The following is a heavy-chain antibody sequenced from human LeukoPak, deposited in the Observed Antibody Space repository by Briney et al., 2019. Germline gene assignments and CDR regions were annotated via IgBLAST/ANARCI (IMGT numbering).Heavy chain of an antibody. Sequence: ASVKVSCKTSGYTFTGYYMHWVRQAPGQGLEWMGWINPNSGGTNYAQKLQGRVTMTTDTSTSTAYMELRSLRSDDTAVYYCARGILLWFGELAGVDYWGQGTLVTVSS. J-gene: IGHJ4*02. CDR3: ARGILLWFGELAGVDY. CDR2: INPNSGGT. D-gene: IGHD3-10*01. CDR1: GYTFTGYY. V-gene: IGHV1-2*02.